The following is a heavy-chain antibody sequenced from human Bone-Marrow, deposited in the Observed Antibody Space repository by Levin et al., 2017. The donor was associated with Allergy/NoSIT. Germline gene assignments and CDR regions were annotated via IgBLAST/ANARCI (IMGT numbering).Heavy chain of an antibody. CDR2: ISYDGSNK. J-gene: IGHJ4*02. V-gene: IGHV3-30-3*01. CDR3: ARGGGNSRTIDY. D-gene: IGHD6-13*01. CDR1: GFTFSSYA. Sequence: GGSLRLSCAASGFTFSSYAMHWVRQAPGKGLEWVAVISYDGSNKYYADSVKGRFTISRDNSKNTLYLQMNSLRAEDTAVYYCARGGGNSRTIDYWGQGTLVTVSS.